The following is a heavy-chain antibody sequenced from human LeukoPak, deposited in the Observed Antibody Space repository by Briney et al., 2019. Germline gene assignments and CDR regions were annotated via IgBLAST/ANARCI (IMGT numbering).Heavy chain of an antibody. CDR2: INHSGST. CDR1: GGSFSGYY. CDR3: ARGGVLLREDYFDY. J-gene: IGHJ4*02. V-gene: IGHV4-34*01. Sequence: PSETLSLTCAVYGGSFSGYYWSWIRQPPGKGLEWIGEINHSGSTNYSPSLKSRVTISVDTSKNQFSLKLSSVTAADTAVHYCARGGVLLREDYFDYWGQGTLVTVSS. D-gene: IGHD1-26*01.